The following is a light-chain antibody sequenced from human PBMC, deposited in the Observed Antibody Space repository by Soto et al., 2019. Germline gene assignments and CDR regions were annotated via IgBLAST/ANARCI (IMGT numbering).Light chain of an antibody. CDR2: TGS. CDR1: QAIDSW. J-gene: IGKJ1*01. CDR3: QQYGTSPGT. Sequence: DIQMTQSPSSVSASVGDRVTITCRASQAIDSWLAWYQKKPGEAPKLLIFTGSLLHSGVPPRFSGSGSGTDFTLTISSLQPEDFAVYYCQQYGTSPGTFGQGTKVDIK. V-gene: IGKV1-12*01.